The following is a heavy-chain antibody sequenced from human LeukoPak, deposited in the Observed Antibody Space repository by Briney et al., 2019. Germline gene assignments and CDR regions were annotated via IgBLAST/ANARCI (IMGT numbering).Heavy chain of an antibody. CDR3: ARDWNHLEFDY. V-gene: IGHV1-46*01. CDR1: GYTSTSYY. J-gene: IGHJ4*02. CDR2: INPSGGST. Sequence: ASVKVSCKASGYTSTSYYMHWVRQAPGQGLEWMGIINPSGGSTSYAQKFQGRVTMTRDMSTSTVYMELSSLRSEDTAVYYCARDWNHLEFDYWGQGTLVTVSS. D-gene: IGHD1-1*01.